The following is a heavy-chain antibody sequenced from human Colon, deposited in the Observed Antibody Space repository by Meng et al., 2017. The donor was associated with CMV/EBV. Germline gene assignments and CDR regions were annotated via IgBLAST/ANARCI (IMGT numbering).Heavy chain of an antibody. V-gene: IGHV6-1*01. CDR3: ASAYASWYLDY. Sequence: SQTLSLTCDISGDSVSTYSAAWHWIRQSPSRGLGWLGRAYYRSKWYLDYAVSVKSRIIISPDTSKNQFSLQLSSVTPDDTAMYCCASAYASWYLDYWGQGTLVTVSS. J-gene: IGHJ4*02. CDR2: AYYRSKWYL. D-gene: IGHD2-2*01. CDR1: GDSVSTYSAA.